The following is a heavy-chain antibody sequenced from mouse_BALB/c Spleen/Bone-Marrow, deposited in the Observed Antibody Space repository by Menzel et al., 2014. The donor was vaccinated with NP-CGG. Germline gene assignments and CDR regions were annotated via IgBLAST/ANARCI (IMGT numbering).Heavy chain of an antibody. J-gene: IGHJ3*01. D-gene: IGHD4-1*01. CDR3: AREKGGSGIVFAY. Sequence: DVKLVESGGGLVKPGGSLKLSCAASGFTFIDYYMYWVRQTPEKRLEWVATISDGGSYTYYPDSVKGRFTISRDNAKNNLYLQMSSLKSEDTAIYYCAREKGGSGIVFAYWGQGTLVTVSA. V-gene: IGHV5-4*02. CDR2: ISDGGSYT. CDR1: GFTFIDYY.